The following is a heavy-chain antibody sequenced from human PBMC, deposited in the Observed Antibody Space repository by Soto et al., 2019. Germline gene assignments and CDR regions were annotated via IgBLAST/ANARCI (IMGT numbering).Heavy chain of an antibody. CDR1: GFTFSSYS. J-gene: IGHJ6*02. D-gene: IGHD3-9*01. CDR3: AREPPGDILTGYPINYYYYGMDV. Sequence: EVQLVESGGGLVQPGGSLRLSCAASGFTFSSYSMNWVRQAPGKGLEWVSYISSSSSTIYYADSVKGRFTISRDNAKNSLYLQMNSLRAEDTAVYYCAREPPGDILTGYPINYYYYGMDVWGQGTTVTVSS. CDR2: ISSSSSTI. V-gene: IGHV3-48*01.